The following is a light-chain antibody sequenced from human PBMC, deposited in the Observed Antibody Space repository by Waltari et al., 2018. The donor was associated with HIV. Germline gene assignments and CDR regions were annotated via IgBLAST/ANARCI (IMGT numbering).Light chain of an antibody. CDR1: SSDVGGHKY. CDR3: SSYACSTVI. Sequence: QSALTQPPSASGSPGQSVTISCTGTSSDVGGHKYVSWYQQHPGKAPKLIIYEVSKRPSGVPDRCSGSKAGNTASLTVSGLQADDEADFYCSSYACSTVIFGGGTKLTVL. J-gene: IGLJ2*01. V-gene: IGLV2-8*01. CDR2: EVS.